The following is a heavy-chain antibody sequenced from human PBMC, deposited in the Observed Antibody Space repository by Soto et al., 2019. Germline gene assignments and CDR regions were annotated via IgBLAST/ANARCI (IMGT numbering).Heavy chain of an antibody. D-gene: IGHD2-2*01. CDR2: INPMLGVA. V-gene: IGHV1-69*10. Sequence: GASVKVSCKASGYSFTGHYVHWMRQAPGQGLEWMGGINPMLGVANFAQKFQDRVTITADESTTTAYMELSSLRSEDTAVYYCARGPAQFDPWGQGTLVTVSS. J-gene: IGHJ5*02. CDR1: GYSFTGHY. CDR3: ARGPAQFDP.